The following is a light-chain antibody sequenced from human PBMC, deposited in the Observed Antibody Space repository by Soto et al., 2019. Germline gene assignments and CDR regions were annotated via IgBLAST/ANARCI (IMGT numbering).Light chain of an antibody. CDR1: QSISSW. Sequence: DIRMTQSPSTLSASVGDRVTITCRASQSISSWLAWYQQKPGKAPKLLIYDASSLESGVPSRFSGSGSGTEFPLTISSLQPDDFATYYCQQYNSYSPWTFGQGTKVEIK. J-gene: IGKJ1*01. V-gene: IGKV1-5*01. CDR2: DAS. CDR3: QQYNSYSPWT.